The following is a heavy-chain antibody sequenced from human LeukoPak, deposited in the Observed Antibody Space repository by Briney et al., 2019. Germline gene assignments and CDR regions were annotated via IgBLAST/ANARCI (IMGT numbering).Heavy chain of an antibody. J-gene: IGHJ3*02. V-gene: IGHV3-7*01. CDR3: ARTSLVEAFDI. CDR1: GFTFSTYW. CDR2: IKQDGSES. Sequence: GGSLRLSCAASGFTFSTYWMNWVRQAPGKGLEWVANIKQDGSESNYVDSVKGRFTISKDNAKNSLYLQMNSLRAEDTAVYYCARTSLVEAFDIWGQGTMVTVSS. D-gene: IGHD6-6*01.